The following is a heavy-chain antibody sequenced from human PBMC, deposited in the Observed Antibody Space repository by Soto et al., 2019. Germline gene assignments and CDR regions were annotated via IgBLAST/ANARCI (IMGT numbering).Heavy chain of an antibody. CDR2: FDPEDGET. CDR3: ATTFSIALPLWWSTGGRWFDP. V-gene: IGHV1-24*01. CDR1: GYTLTELS. J-gene: IGHJ5*02. Sequence: GASVKVSCKVSGYTLTELSMHWVRQAPGKGLEWMGGFDPEDGETIYAQKFQGRVTMTEDTSTDTAYMELSSLRSEDTAVYYCATTFSIALPLWWSTGGRWFDPWGQGTLVTVS. D-gene: IGHD5-18*01.